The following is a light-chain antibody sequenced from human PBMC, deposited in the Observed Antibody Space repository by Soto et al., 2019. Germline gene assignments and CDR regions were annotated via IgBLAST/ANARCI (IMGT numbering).Light chain of an antibody. J-gene: IGKJ3*01. CDR2: ATS. CDR1: QSIANY. CDR3: QQRSSWPFT. Sequence: EVVFTQSPATLALSPGEEAALSCRASQSIANYLAWYQQKPGQAPRLLIYATSNSATGIPARFSGSESGTDFTLTISSLEPEDFAAYYCQQRSSWPFTFGPGTKVDTK. V-gene: IGKV3-11*01.